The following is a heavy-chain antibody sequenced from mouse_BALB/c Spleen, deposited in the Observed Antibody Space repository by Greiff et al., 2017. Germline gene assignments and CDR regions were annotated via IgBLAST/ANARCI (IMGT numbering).Heavy chain of an antibody. D-gene: IGHD1-1*01. CDR3: AREGSSYAMDY. CDR1: GFTFSSFG. J-gene: IGHJ4*01. CDR2: ISSGSSTI. V-gene: IGHV5-17*02. Sequence: VKLVESGGGLVQPGGSRKLSCAASGFTFSSFGMHWVRQAPEKGLEWVAYISSGSSTIYYADTVKGRFTISRDNPKNTLFLQMTSLRSEDTAMYYCAREGSSYAMDYWGQGTSVTVSS.